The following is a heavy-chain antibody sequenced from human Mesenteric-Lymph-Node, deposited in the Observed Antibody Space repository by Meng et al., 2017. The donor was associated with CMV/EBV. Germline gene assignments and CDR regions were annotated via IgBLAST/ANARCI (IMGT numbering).Heavy chain of an antibody. V-gene: IGHV3-30*02. CDR3: TRHISEPRFLEWVPHWAD. CDR2: IRYDGSNK. J-gene: IGHJ4*02. D-gene: IGHD3-3*01. CDR1: GSTFSSYG. Sequence: GESLKISCAASGSTFSSYGMHWVRQAPGKGLEWVAFIRYDGSNKYYADSVKGRFTISRDNSKNTLYLQMNSLTTEDTAVYYCTRHISEPRFLEWVPHWADWGQGTLVTVSS.